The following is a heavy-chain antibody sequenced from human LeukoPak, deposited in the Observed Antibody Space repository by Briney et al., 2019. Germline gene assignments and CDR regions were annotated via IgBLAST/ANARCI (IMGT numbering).Heavy chain of an antibody. CDR1: GFTFSSYG. CDR3: AKDGGIVVNYFDY. D-gene: IGHD3-22*01. V-gene: IGHV3-33*06. CDR2: IWYDGSNK. Sequence: GRSLSLSCAASGFTFSSYGMHWVRQAPGKGLEWVAVIWYDGSNKYYADSVKGRFTISRDNSKNTLYLQMNSLRAEDTAVYYCAKDGGIVVNYFDYWGQGTLVTVSS. J-gene: IGHJ4*02.